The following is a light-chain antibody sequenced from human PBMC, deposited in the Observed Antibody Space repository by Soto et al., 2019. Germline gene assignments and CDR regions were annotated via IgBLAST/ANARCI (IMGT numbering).Light chain of an antibody. J-gene: IGKJ1*01. CDR1: QSVSRY. CDR2: GAS. CDR3: QHYGDSPWT. Sequence: EVVLTQSPGTLSLSPGERATLSCRASQSVSRYLAWYQQKPGQAPRVLIYGASSRATGIPDRFSGSGSGTDFTLTINRLEPEDFVVYYCQHYGDSPWTFDQGTKVEIK. V-gene: IGKV3-20*01.